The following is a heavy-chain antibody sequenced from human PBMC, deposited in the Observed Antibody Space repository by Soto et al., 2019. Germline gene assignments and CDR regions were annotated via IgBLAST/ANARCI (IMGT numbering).Heavy chain of an antibody. CDR2: NT. CDR1: GYTFANSG. V-gene: IGHV1-18*01. D-gene: IGHD1-1*01. Sequence: QVQLVQSGAEVKEPWASVKISCKTSGYTFANSGVTWVRQPPGQGLEWVGCNTDFAQKFQGPVTRTRDTSTSTAYLELRSLKSDDTAGYACARGGPHIYGGSWNEYFDYWGKGTLVTVSS. CDR3: ARGGPHIYGGSWNEYFDY. J-gene: IGHJ4*02.